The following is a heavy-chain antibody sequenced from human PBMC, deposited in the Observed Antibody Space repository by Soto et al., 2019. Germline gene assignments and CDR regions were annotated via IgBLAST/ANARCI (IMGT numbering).Heavy chain of an antibody. CDR3: VKASGESPYYYYYGMDV. CDR2: ISSNGGST. CDR1: GFTFSSYA. Sequence: HPGGSLRLSCSASGFTFSSYAMHWVRQAPGKGLEYVSAISSNGGSTYYADSVKGRFTISRDNSKNSLYLQMSSLRAEDTAVYYCVKASGESPYYYYYGMDVWGQGTTVTVSS. V-gene: IGHV3-64D*08. J-gene: IGHJ6*02. D-gene: IGHD1-26*01.